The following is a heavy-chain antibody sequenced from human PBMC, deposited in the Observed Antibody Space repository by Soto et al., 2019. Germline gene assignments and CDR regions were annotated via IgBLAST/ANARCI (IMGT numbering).Heavy chain of an antibody. V-gene: IGHV3-23*01. CDR3: AKDHTGYYYDSSGYYDY. D-gene: IGHD3-22*01. Sequence: GGSLRLSYAASGFTFSSYAMSWVRQAPGKGLERVSAISGSGGSTYYADSVKGRFTISRDNSKNTLYLQMNSLRAEDTAVYYCAKDHTGYYYDSSGYYDYWGQGTLVTVSS. CDR2: ISGSGGST. J-gene: IGHJ4*02. CDR1: GFTFSSYA.